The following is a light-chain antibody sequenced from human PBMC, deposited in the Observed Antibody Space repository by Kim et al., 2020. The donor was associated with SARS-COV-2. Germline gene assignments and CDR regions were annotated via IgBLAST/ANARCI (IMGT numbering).Light chain of an antibody. J-gene: IGLJ2*01. V-gene: IGLV3-19*01. Sequence: LGQTVRITCQGDSLRSYYASWYQQKPGQAPVLVIYGKNNRPSGIPDRFSGSSSGNTASLTITGAQAEDEADCYCNSRDSSGNHHVVFGGGTQLTVL. CDR1: SLRSYY. CDR2: GKN. CDR3: NSRDSSGNHHVV.